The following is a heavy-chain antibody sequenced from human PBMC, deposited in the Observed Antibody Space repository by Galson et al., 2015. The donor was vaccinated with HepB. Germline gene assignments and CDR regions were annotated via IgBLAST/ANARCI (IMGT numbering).Heavy chain of an antibody. D-gene: IGHD6-19*01. CDR1: GFTFSNYG. J-gene: IGHJ4*02. Sequence: SLRLSCAASGFTFSNYGMHWARQAPGMGLEWVAVISYDGSNKYYADSVKGRFTISRETSKNMIYLQMNSLRAEDTALYYCAKDPYLYSALAGTIAGFDYWCQGTLVTVS. CDR2: ISYDGSNK. CDR3: AKDPYLYSALAGTIAGFDY. V-gene: IGHV3-30*18.